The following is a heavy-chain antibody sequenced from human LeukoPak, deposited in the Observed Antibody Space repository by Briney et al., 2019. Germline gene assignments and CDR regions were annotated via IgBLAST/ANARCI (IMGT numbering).Heavy chain of an antibody. CDR2: IYYSGST. V-gene: IGHV4-39*01. D-gene: IGHD3-3*01. J-gene: IGHJ4*02. Sequence: PSETLSLTCTVSSDSISSSSYYWGWIRQPPGKGLEWIGSIYYSGSTYYNPSLNSRVTISVATSTNQFSLQLNSVTAADTAVYYCVRHDGRGGNTMGALDSWGQGSLVTVSS. CDR3: VRHDGRGGNTMGALDS. CDR1: SDSISSSSYY.